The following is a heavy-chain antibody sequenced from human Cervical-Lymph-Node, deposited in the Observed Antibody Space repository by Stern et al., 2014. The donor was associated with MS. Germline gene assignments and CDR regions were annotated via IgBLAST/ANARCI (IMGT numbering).Heavy chain of an antibody. CDR3: ATHRGRVTYYYGMDV. D-gene: IGHD2-21*02. CDR1: GYTLSEIS. V-gene: IGHV1-24*01. CDR2: FDPEHGET. J-gene: IGHJ6*02. Sequence: VQLVQSGAEVMKPGASVKVSCKVSGYTLSEISMHWVRQAPGKGLEWIGGFDPEHGETRYAQKFQGRVTMAEDRSTDTAYMELSSLRSEDTAVYYCATHRGRVTYYYGMDVWGQGTTVTVSS.